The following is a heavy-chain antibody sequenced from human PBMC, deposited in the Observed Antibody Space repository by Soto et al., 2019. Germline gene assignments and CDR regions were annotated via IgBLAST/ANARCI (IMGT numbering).Heavy chain of an antibody. CDR3: ARDGGFGELKY. CDR1: GDTFSGYT. V-gene: IGHV1-69*18. D-gene: IGHD3-10*01. Sequence: QVQLVQSGAELKKPGSSVIVSCKASGDTFSGYTINWVRQAPGEGLEWMGRFIPVFGTTNEAQRFEGRVTFTADESPNTAYMEFRGMLSEDTAVYYCARDGGFGELKYWGPGTLVTVSS. CDR2: FIPVFGTT. J-gene: IGHJ4*02.